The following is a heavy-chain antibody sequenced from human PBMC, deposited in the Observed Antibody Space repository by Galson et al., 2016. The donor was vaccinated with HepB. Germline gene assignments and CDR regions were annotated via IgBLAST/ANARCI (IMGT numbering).Heavy chain of an antibody. CDR2: IYYSGST. J-gene: IGHJ3*01. CDR1: GGSISSGDSY. Sequence: PLSLTCTVSGGSISSGDSYWAWIRQTPGKGLEWLGNIYYSGSTFSNPALRRPLTISLDASRNQFSLQLNSVTAADTAVYYCARVGFGWGSPGRAFDAWGQGTMVTVSS. V-gene: IGHV4-30-4*01. CDR3: ARVGFGWGSPGRAFDA. D-gene: IGHD3-10*01.